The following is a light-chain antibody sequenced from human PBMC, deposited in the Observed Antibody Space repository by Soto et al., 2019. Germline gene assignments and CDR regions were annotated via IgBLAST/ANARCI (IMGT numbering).Light chain of an antibody. Sequence: DIQMTQSPSSLSASVGDRVTITCRASESIARHLNWYQQKPGKAPNLLIYAASSLQNGVPSRFRGGGSGTDFTLTINNLQPEDFATYYCQQTYSTLSITFGQGTRLEIK. V-gene: IGKV1-39*01. CDR1: ESIARH. J-gene: IGKJ5*01. CDR3: QQTYSTLSIT. CDR2: AAS.